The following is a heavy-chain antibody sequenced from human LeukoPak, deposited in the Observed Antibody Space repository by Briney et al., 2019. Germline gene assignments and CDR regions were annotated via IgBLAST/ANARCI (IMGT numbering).Heavy chain of an antibody. CDR2: FHYSGST. D-gene: IGHD6-6*01. V-gene: IGHV4-39*02. CDR3: ARHEYQVFPPANWFDP. CDR1: GDSVSSSNFF. Sequence: SETLSLTFTVSGDSVSSSNFFWGWIRQPPGKGLEWIGSFHYSGSTFYNPSLKSRLTISVDTSKNHFSLKLTSVTAADSAVYYCARHEYQVFPPANWFDPWGQGTLVTVSS. J-gene: IGHJ5*02.